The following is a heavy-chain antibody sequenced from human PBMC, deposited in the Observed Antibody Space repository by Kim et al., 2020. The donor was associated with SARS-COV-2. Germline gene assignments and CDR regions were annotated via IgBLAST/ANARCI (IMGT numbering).Heavy chain of an antibody. J-gene: IGHJ6*02. D-gene: IGHD6-13*01. Sequence: PSLKSQVTISVDTSKNQFSLKLSSVTAADTAVYYCARDNQQQLDDYGMDVWGQGTTVTVSS. V-gene: IGHV4-59*01. CDR3: ARDNQQQLDDYGMDV.